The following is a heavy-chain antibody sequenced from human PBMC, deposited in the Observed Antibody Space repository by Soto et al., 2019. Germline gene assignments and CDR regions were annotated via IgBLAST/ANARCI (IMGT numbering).Heavy chain of an antibody. V-gene: IGHV1-69*13. Sequence: ASVKVSCKASGGTFSSYAISWVRQAPGQGLEWMGGIIPIFGTANYAQKFQGRVTITADESTSTAYMELSSLRSEDTAVYYCARLPPYGMDVWGQGTTVTVSS. CDR1: GGTFSSYA. CDR3: ARLPPYGMDV. J-gene: IGHJ6*02. CDR2: IIPIFGTA.